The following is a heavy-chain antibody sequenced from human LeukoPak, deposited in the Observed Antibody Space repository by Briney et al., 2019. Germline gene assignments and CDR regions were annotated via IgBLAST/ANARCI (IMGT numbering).Heavy chain of an antibody. CDR1: GGSFSGYY. D-gene: IGHD6-19*01. CDR3: ARRGQWLARGWFDP. CDR2: INHSGST. Sequence: SETLSLTCAVYGGSFSGYYWSWIRQPPGKGLEWIGEINHSGSTNYNPSLKSRVTISVDTSKNQFSLKLSSVTAADTAVYYCARRGQWLARGWFDPWGQGTLVTVSS. V-gene: IGHV4-34*01. J-gene: IGHJ5*02.